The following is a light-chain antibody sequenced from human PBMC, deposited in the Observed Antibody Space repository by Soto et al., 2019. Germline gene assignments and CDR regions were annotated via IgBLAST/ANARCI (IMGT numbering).Light chain of an antibody. CDR1: QSISSN. CDR3: QQFHNWPLS. V-gene: IGKV3-15*01. J-gene: IGKJ4*01. CDR2: DAS. Sequence: EIVMTQSPATLSVSPGERATLSCRASQSISSNLAWYQQKPGQAPRLLIDDASTRAAGIPARFNGGGSRTEFTLTISSLQSEDFALYYCQQFHNWPLSFGGGTKVDI.